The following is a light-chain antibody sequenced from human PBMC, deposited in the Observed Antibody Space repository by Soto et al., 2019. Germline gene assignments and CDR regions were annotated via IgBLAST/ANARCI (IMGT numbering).Light chain of an antibody. CDR1: QSISNY. J-gene: IGKJ2*01. Sequence: DIQMTQSPPTLSASVGDRVTFTCRASQSISNYLAWYQQQPGKAPNLLIYKASILESGVPSRFSGSGSGTEFTLTISSLQXXXXXXXXXXXXXXXXXXFGQGTKLEIK. CDR2: KAS. CDR3: XXXXXXXXX. V-gene: IGKV1-5*03.